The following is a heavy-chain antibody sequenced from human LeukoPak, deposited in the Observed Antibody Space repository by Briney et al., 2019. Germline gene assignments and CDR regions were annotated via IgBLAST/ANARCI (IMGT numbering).Heavy chain of an antibody. CDR3: AKVRGATSGYIDH. D-gene: IGHD1-26*01. J-gene: IGHJ4*02. CDR2: ISYDGSNK. V-gene: IGHV3-30*18. CDR1: GFTFSSYG. Sequence: GRSLRLSCAASGFTFSSYGMHWVRQAPGEGLEWVAVISYDGSNKYYADSVKGRFTISRDNSKNTLYLQMNSLRAEDTAVYYCAKVRGATSGYIDHWGQGTLVTVSS.